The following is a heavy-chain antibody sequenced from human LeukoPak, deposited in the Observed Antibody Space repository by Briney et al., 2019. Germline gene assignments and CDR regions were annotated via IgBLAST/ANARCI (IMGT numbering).Heavy chain of an antibody. V-gene: IGHV3-21*01. Sequence: GGSLRLSCAASGFTFSSYSMNWVRQAPGKGLEWVSSISSSNSYIYYADSVKGRFTISRDNAKNSLYLQMNSLRAEDTAVYYCARGLGYDFWSGRSYFDYWGQGSLVTVSS. CDR2: ISSSNSYI. CDR3: ARGLGYDFWSGRSYFDY. CDR1: GFTFSSYS. D-gene: IGHD3-3*01. J-gene: IGHJ4*02.